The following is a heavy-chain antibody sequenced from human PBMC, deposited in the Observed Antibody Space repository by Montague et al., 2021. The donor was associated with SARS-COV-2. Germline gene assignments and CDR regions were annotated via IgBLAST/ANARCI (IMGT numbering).Heavy chain of an antibody. V-gene: IGHV4-59*01. CDR1: GDSIRTNY. CDR2: VDKSDNT. CDR3: TSGEGNYGWRYYFDY. Sequence: SETLSLTCTVSGDSIRTNYWSWIRQPPGKGLEWIGYVDKSDNTDYNPSLKSRVTISLDTSKKQFSLKLNSVTSADTAVYYCTSGEGNYGWRYYFDYWDQGTLVTVSS. J-gene: IGHJ4*02. D-gene: IGHD3-10*01.